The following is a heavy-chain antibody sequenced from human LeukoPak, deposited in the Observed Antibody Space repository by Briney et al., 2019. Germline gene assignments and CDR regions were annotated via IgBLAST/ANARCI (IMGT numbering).Heavy chain of an antibody. V-gene: IGHV3-30*18. Sequence: GGSLRLSCAASGFTFSSYGMHWVRQAPGKGLEWVAVISYDGSNKYYADSVKGRFTISRDNSKNTLYLQINSLRAEDTAVYYCAKGKVNHDGALDAWGQGTLVTVSS. CDR2: ISYDGSNK. CDR3: AKGKVNHDGALDA. CDR1: GFTFSSYG. D-gene: IGHD2-21*01. J-gene: IGHJ3*01.